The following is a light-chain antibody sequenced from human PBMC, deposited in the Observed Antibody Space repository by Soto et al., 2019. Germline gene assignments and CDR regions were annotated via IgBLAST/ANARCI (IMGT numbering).Light chain of an antibody. Sequence: DVPLTQSPSSVSASIGDTVSIXCRASQGISNWLAWYQQKPGKAPNLLVYDSSNLQSGVPSRFSGSGSGTDFSLTISSLQPEDFATYYCQQTDHFPHTFGQGTRLEIK. V-gene: IGKV1-12*01. CDR1: QGISNW. CDR3: QQTDHFPHT. J-gene: IGKJ5*01. CDR2: DSS.